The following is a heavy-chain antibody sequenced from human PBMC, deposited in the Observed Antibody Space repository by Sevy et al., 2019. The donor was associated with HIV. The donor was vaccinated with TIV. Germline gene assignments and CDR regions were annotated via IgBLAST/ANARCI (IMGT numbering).Heavy chain of an antibody. CDR3: ARVGLAASGGGFGAFDM. Sequence: GGSLRLSCAASGFSFSDYYMTWIRQAPGKGLEWVSYISGSTNAIFYADSVKGRFIISRDNTKKSLYLRMNTLRAEDTAVYYCARVGLAASGGGFGAFDMWGQGTMFTVSS. CDR1: GFSFSDYY. CDR2: ISGSTNAI. J-gene: IGHJ3*02. V-gene: IGHV3-11*01. D-gene: IGHD6-13*01.